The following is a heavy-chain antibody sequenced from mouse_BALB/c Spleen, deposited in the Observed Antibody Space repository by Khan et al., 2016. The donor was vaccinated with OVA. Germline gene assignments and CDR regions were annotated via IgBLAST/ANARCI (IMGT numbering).Heavy chain of an antibody. CDR1: GYSFTSYW. Sequence: LVESGAELARPGASVKLSCKASGYSFTSYWMQWVKQRPGQGMEWIGAIYPGAGDHRYTQQFKCKATLTAANSSSKAYMQLSSLAYEDSAIYYCARGRYGNWYFYVWGAGTTVTVSS. CDR2: IYPGAGDH. CDR3: ARGRYGNWYFYV. D-gene: IGHD2-1*01. J-gene: IGHJ1*01. V-gene: IGHV1-87*01.